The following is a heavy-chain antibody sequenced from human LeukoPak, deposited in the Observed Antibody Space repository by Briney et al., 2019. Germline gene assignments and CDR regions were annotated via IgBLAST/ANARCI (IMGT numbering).Heavy chain of an antibody. CDR3: ARGWDTGYSYYGMDV. CDR2: IYYSGNT. V-gene: IGHV4-59*01. D-gene: IGHD5-18*01. J-gene: IGHJ6*02. Sequence: PSETLSLTCTASGGSISGYYWSWIRQPPGKGLEWIGYIYYSGNTNYNPSLKSRVTLSVDTSTNQLFLKLSSVTAADTAVYYCARGWDTGYSYYGMDVWGPGTTVTVSS. CDR1: GGSISGYY.